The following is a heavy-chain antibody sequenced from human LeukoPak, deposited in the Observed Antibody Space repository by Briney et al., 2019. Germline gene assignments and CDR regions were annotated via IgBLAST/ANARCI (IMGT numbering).Heavy chain of an antibody. J-gene: IGHJ4*02. Sequence: GGSLRLSCAASGFTFSSYAMSWVRQMPGKGLEWMGVIYPGDSDTRYSPSFQGQVTISADKSISTAYLQWSSLKASDTAMYYCARRGGYSDFAVGYWGQGTLVTVSS. D-gene: IGHD4-11*01. CDR2: IYPGDSDT. CDR3: ARRGGYSDFAVGY. V-gene: IGHV5-51*01. CDR1: GFTFSSYA.